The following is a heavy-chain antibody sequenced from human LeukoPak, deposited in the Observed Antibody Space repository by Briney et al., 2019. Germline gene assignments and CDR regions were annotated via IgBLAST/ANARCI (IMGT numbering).Heavy chain of an antibody. V-gene: IGHV3-53*01. CDR1: GFTFSSYA. Sequence: GGSLRLSCAASGFTFSSYAMSWVRQAPGKGLEWVSVIYSGGSTYYAESVKGRFTISRDNSKNTLYLQMNSLRAEDTAVYYCAREAPPYGSFDYWGQGTLVTVSS. J-gene: IGHJ4*02. CDR2: IYSGGST. CDR3: AREAPPYGSFDY. D-gene: IGHD3-10*01.